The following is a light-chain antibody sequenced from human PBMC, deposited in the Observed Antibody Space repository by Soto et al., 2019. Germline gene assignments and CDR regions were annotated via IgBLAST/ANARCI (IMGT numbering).Light chain of an antibody. Sequence: EIVMTQSPATLSVSPVERAKLYCIASQSVSSNLAWYQQTPGQAPRLLIYGASTRATGIPARFSGSGSGTEFTLTIRSLQSEDFAVYYCQQYNNWPSITCGQGTRREIK. CDR3: QQYNNWPSIT. CDR1: QSVSSN. V-gene: IGKV3-15*01. CDR2: GAS. J-gene: IGKJ5*01.